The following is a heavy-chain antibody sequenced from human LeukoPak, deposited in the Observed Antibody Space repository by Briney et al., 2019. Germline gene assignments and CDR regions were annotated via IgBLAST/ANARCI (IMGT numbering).Heavy chain of an antibody. CDR2: ISSSGSTI. J-gene: IGHJ4*02. CDR1: GFTFSDYY. Sequence: GGSLRLSCAASGFTFSDYYMSWIRQDPGKGLGWVLYISSSGSTINYADPWKGRFTISRDNAKTSLYLQRNSLRAEDTAVYYCAREDGQPPSGIEDSWGQGTLVTVSP. CDR3: AREDGQPPSGIEDS. V-gene: IGHV3-11*01. D-gene: IGHD3-10*01.